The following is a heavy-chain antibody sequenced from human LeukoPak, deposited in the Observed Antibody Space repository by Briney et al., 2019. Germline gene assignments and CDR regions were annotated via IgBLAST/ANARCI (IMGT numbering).Heavy chain of an antibody. D-gene: IGHD3-10*01. CDR2: IWYDGSNK. CDR1: GFTFSSYG. V-gene: IGHV3-33*01. J-gene: IGHJ4*02. CDR3: ARASEVRVPDGLYFDY. Sequence: GRSLRLSCAASGFTFSSYGMHWVRQAPGKGLEWVAVIWYDGSNKYYADSVKGRFTISRDNSKNTLYLQMNSLRAEDTAVYYCARASEVRVPDGLYFDYWGQGTLVTVSS.